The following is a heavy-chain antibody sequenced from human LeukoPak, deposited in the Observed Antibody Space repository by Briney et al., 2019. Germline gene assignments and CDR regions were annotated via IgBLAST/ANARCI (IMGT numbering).Heavy chain of an antibody. V-gene: IGHV3-53*01. CDR3: ARERHSSSWYSSYYFDY. CDR1: GFTVSSNY. J-gene: IGHJ4*02. CDR2: IYSGGST. D-gene: IGHD6-13*01. Sequence: GGSLRLSCAASGFTVSSNYMSWVRQAPGKGLEWVSVIYSGGSTYYADSVKGRFTISRDNSKNTLYLQMNSLRAEDTAVYYCARERHSSSWYSSYYFDYWGQGTLVTVSS.